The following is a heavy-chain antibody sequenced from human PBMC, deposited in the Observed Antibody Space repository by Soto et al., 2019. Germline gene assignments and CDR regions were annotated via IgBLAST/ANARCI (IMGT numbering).Heavy chain of an antibody. CDR2: IYSSGST. CDR1: GGSISSYY. V-gene: IGHV4-4*09. Sequence: TSETLSLTCTVSGGSISSYYWSWIRQPPGKGLEWIGYIYSSGSTYSNPSLRSRVTISADTSKNQFSLKLTFVTAADTAVYYCARGGGYDYWGQGALVTVSS. CDR3: ARGGGYDY. J-gene: IGHJ4*02. D-gene: IGHD2-15*01.